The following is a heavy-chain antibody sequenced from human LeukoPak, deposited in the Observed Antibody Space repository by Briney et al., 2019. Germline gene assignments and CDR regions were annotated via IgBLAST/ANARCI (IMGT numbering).Heavy chain of an antibody. J-gene: IGHJ6*03. CDR1: GFPFSGSG. CDR3: AELLGGFLEWLSLGYMDV. CDR2: ISGSGGST. V-gene: IGHV3-23*01. D-gene: IGHD3-3*01. Sequence: GGSLRLSCAASGFPFSGSGMHWVRQAPGKGLEWVSAISGSGGSTYYADSVKGRFTISRDNSKNTLYLQMNSLRAEDTAVYYCAELLGGFLEWLSLGYMDVWGKGTTVTVSS.